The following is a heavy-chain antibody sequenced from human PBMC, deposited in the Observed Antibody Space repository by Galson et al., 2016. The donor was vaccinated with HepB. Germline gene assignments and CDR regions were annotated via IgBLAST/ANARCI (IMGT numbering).Heavy chain of an antibody. V-gene: IGHV3-21*01. Sequence: APGKGLEWVSFISSSGRYIYYADSVKGRFTISRDNAKNSLYSQMNSLRAEDTAIYYCATDTSRDDDQWGQGTLVTVSS. J-gene: IGHJ5*02. CDR2: ISSSGRYI. CDR3: ATDTSRDDDQ. D-gene: IGHD1-1*01.